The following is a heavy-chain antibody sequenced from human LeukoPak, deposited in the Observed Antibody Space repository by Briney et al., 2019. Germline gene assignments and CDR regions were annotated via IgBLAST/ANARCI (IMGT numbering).Heavy chain of an antibody. CDR2: IYSSGST. CDR3: AKEGCSDGSCYGY. J-gene: IGHJ4*02. CDR1: GGSISSTNYY. Sequence: PSETLSLTCTVSGGSISSTNYYWDWIRQPPEKGLEWIGNIYSSGSTYYNPSLKSRVTISVDTSKNQFSLKLSSVTAADTAVYYCAKEGCSDGSCYGYWGQGTLVTVSS. V-gene: IGHV4-39*02. D-gene: IGHD2-15*01.